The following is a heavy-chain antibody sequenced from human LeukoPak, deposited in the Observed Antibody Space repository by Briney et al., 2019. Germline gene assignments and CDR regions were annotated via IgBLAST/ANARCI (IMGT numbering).Heavy chain of an antibody. CDR2: ISYDGSNK. V-gene: IGHV3-30*04. J-gene: IGHJ4*02. CDR3: ARGHPLDY. Sequence: GRSLRLSCAASGFTFSSYAMHWVRQAPGKGLEWVAVISYDGSNKYYADSVKGRFTISRDNSKNTLYLQMNSLRAEDTAVYYCARGHPLDYWGQGTLVTVSS. CDR1: GFTFSSYA.